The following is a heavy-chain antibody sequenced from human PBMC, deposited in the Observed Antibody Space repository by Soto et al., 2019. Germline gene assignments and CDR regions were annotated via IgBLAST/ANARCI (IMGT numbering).Heavy chain of an antibody. J-gene: IGHJ5*01. D-gene: IGHD3-22*01. V-gene: IGHV3-30*04. CDR1: QFTFNTYA. Sequence: LXLSCTSSQFTFNTYALHWVRQAPGKGLEWVAVISSDGRNKNYAASVRGRFTISRENSKNTMSLEMDSLQPGDTAIYYCVREGYSSDYYIKWFDSWGQGTQVTVSS. CDR3: VREGYSSDYYIKWFDS. CDR2: ISSDGRNK.